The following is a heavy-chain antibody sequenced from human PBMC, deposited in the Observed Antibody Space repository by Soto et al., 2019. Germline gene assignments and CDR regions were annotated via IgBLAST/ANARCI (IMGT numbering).Heavy chain of an antibody. CDR3: ATFWSPGTTGGDDYFSY. D-gene: IGHD1-7*01. J-gene: IGHJ4*02. CDR1: GFTVSNNY. Sequence: EVQLVETGGGLIQPGGSLRLSCAASGFTVSNNYMSWVRQAPGRGLEWVSVIYSGGDTYCTDSVKGRFTISRDNSKNTLFLQMNSLRAEDTAVYYCATFWSPGTTGGDDYFSYWGQGTLVTVSS. V-gene: IGHV3-53*02. CDR2: IYSGGDT.